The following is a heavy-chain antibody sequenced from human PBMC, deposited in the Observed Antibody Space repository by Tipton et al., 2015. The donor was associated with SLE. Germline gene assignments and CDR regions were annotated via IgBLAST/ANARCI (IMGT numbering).Heavy chain of an antibody. CDR2: IIPILGIA. CDR3: ARAPLPDHYDFWSGYYTSYYYYGMDV. CDR1: GGTFSSYT. V-gene: IGHV1-69*09. Sequence: QLVQSGAEVKKPGSSVKVSCKASGGTFSSYTISWVRQAPGQGLEWMGRIIPILGIANYAQKFQGRVTITADKSTSTAYMELSSLRSEDTAVYYCARAPLPDHYDFWSGYYTSYYYYGMDVWGQGTTVTVSS. D-gene: IGHD3-3*01. J-gene: IGHJ6*02.